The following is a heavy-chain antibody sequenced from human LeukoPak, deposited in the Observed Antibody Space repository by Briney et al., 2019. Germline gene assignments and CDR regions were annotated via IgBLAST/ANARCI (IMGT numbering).Heavy chain of an antibody. CDR1: GYTFTSYA. J-gene: IGHJ4*02. CDR3: ARGYYDSSGYYLY. D-gene: IGHD3-22*01. CDR2: ITAGNGYT. V-gene: IGHV1-3*03. Sequence: ASVKVSCKASGYTFTSYAMHWVRQAPGQRLEWMGWITAGNGYTKYSQEFQGRVTITRDTSASTAYMELSSLRSEDMAVYYCARGYYDSSGYYLYWGQGTLVTVSS.